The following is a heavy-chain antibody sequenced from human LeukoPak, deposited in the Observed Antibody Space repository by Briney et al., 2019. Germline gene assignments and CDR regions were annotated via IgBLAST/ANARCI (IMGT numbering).Heavy chain of an antibody. V-gene: IGHV3-30*18. J-gene: IGHJ4*02. CDR3: AKDKAAGNADLTFDY. Sequence: GGSLRHSCAAPGFTFSSYGMQWVCQAPGKGLGRVAEISYDGSNKYYADSVKGRFTISRDNSKNTLYLQMNSLRAEDTAVYYCAKDKAAGNADLTFDYWGQGTLVTVSS. D-gene: IGHD6-13*01. CDR1: GFTFSSYG. CDR2: ISYDGSNK.